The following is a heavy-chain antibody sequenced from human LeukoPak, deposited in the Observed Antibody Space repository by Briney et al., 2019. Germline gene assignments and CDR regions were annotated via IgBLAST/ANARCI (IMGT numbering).Heavy chain of an antibody. D-gene: IGHD3-3*01. CDR3: ARESAYAFWY. V-gene: IGHV3-48*02. Sequence: GGSLRLSCAASGFTLSDYMNWVRQAPGKGLEWVSYISSTSSTMYYADSVKGRFTISRDNAKNSLYLQMNSLRDEDTAVYYCARESAYAFWYWGQGTLSPSPQ. CDR2: ISSTSSTM. CDR1: GFTLSDY. J-gene: IGHJ4*02.